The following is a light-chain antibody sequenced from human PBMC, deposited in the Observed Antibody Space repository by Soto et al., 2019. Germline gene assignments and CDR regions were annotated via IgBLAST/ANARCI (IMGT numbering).Light chain of an antibody. CDR3: QQYNNWPRT. CDR1: QSVSSN. CDR2: GAS. Sequence: EIVMTQSPATLSVSPGERATLSCRASQSVSSNLAWYQQKPGQAPRLLIYGASTRATGIPARFSGSGSGTDFTLTISSLQSEDFALYYSQQYNNWPRTFGQGTKVEIK. J-gene: IGKJ1*01. V-gene: IGKV3-15*01.